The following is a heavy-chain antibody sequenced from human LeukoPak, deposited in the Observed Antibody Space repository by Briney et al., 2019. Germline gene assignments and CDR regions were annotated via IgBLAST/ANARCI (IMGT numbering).Heavy chain of an antibody. V-gene: IGHV4-39*07. Sequence: SETLSLTCTVSGGSISSSSYYWGWIRQPPGKGLEWIGSIYYSGSTYYNPSLKSRVTISVDTSKNQFSLKLSSVTAADTAVYYCARAYIAVAGPFDYWGQGTLVTVSS. D-gene: IGHD6-19*01. CDR2: IYYSGST. CDR1: GGSISSSSYY. CDR3: ARAYIAVAGPFDY. J-gene: IGHJ4*02.